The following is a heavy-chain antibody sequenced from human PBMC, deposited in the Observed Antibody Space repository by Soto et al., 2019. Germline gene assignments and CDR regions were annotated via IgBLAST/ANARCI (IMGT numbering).Heavy chain of an antibody. Sequence: QVQLQESGPGLVKPSETLSLTCTVSGGSIRSYYWSWIRQPPGKGLEWIGYIYYSGSTNYNPSLKSRVTISGDTSRDQFSLKLSSVTAADTAVYYCARNYGHAFDIWGQGTMVTVSS. D-gene: IGHD1-7*01. J-gene: IGHJ3*02. CDR2: IYYSGST. CDR3: ARNYGHAFDI. V-gene: IGHV4-59*01. CDR1: GGSIRSYY.